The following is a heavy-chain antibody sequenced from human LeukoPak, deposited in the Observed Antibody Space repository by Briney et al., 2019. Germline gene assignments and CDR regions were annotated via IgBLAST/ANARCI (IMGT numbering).Heavy chain of an antibody. CDR2: IDPSDSYT. CDR3: ARQDPIAVAGDY. V-gene: IGHV5-10-1*01. CDR1: GYSFTSYW. Sequence: GESLKISCKGSGYSFTSYWISWVRQMPGKGLEWMGRIDPSDSYTNYSPSFQGHVTISADQSISTAYLQWSSLKASDTAMYYCARQDPIAVAGDYWGQGTLVTVSS. J-gene: IGHJ4*02. D-gene: IGHD6-19*01.